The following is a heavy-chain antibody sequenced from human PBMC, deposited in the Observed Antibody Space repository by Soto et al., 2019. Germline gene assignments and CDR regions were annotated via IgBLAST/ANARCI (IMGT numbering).Heavy chain of an antibody. D-gene: IGHD5-18*01. J-gene: IGHJ6*02. CDR1: GYSCTSYW. Sequence: ESLKMCCKGSGYSCTSYWISWVRQMPGKGLEWMGRIDPSDSYTNYSPSFQGHVTISADKSISTAYLQWSSLKASDTAMYYCARLATKEQLWTLYYYYYGMDVWGQGTTVTVSS. CDR2: IDPSDSYT. V-gene: IGHV5-10-1*01. CDR3: ARLATKEQLWTLYYYYYGMDV.